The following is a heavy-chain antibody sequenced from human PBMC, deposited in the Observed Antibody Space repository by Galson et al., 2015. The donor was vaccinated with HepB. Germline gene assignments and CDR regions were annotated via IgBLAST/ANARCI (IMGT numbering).Heavy chain of an antibody. CDR1: QFTFSNYA. J-gene: IGHJ1*01. CDR2: INGDGGAT. D-gene: IGHD5-18*01. CDR3: ANLGYSYGYLFLAEYFQH. Sequence: SLRLSCAASQFTFSNYAMGWVRQAPGKGLEWVSAINGDGGATYYADSVKGRFTISRDNSKNTLSLLMNSLRVEDTAVYYCANLGYSYGYLFLAEYFQHWGQGTLVAVSS. V-gene: IGHV3-23*01.